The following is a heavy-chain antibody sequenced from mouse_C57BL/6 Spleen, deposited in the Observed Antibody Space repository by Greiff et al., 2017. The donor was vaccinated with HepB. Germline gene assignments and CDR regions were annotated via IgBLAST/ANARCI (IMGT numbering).Heavy chain of an antibody. V-gene: IGHV6-3*01. CDR1: GFTFSNYW. CDR3: TDITTVASGGYFDY. CDR2: IRLKSDNYAT. Sequence: EVKLVESGGGLVQPGGSMKLSCVASGFTFSNYWMNWVRQSPEKGLEWVAQIRLKSDNYATHYAESVKGRFTISRDDSKSSVYLQMNNLSAEDTGIYYCTDITTVASGGYFDYWGQGTTLTVSS. J-gene: IGHJ2*01. D-gene: IGHD1-1*01.